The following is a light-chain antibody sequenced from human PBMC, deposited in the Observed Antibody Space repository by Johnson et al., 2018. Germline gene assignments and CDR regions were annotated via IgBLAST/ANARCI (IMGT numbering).Light chain of an antibody. J-gene: IGLJ1*01. Sequence: VLTQPPSVSAAPGQKVTISCSGSSSNIGNNYVSWYQQLPGTAPKLLIYENNKRPSGIPDRFSGSKSVTSATLGITGLQTGDEADYYCGTWDSSLSAGNVFGTGTKVTVL. CDR3: GTWDSSLSAGNV. V-gene: IGLV1-51*02. CDR2: ENN. CDR1: SSNIGNNY.